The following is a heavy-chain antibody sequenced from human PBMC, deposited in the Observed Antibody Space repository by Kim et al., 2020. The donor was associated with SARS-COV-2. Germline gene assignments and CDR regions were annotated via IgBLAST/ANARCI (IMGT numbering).Heavy chain of an antibody. Sequence: DSGKGRFTISRDNAKNSLYLQMNSLRAEDTALYHCARIVEMATIGGMDVWGQGTTVTVSS. CDR3: ARIVEMATIGGMDV. D-gene: IGHD5-12*01. J-gene: IGHJ6*02. V-gene: IGHV3-20*01.